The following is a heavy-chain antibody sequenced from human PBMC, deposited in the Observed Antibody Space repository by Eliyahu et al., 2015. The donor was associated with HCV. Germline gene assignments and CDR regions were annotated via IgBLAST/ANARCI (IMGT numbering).Heavy chain of an antibody. Sequence: QVQLVESGGGVVQPGRSLRLSCAASGFTFSSYGMHWVRQAPGKGLEWVAVISYDGSNKYYADSVKGRFTISRDNSKNTLYLQMNSLRAEDTAVYYCAKDPYPFGVVIKGLDYWGQGTLVTVSS. CDR3: AKDPYPFGVVIKGLDY. CDR2: ISYDGSNK. CDR1: GFTFSSYG. V-gene: IGHV3-30*18. J-gene: IGHJ4*02. D-gene: IGHD3-3*01.